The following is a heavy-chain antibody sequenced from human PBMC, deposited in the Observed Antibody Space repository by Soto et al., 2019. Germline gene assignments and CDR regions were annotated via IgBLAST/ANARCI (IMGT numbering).Heavy chain of an antibody. V-gene: IGHV1-8*01. Sequence: SVKVSCKXSGYTCINYDINGVRQATGQGLEWMGWLNPNTDKTGSAQKFQGRVTMTRNTSISTAYLELSGLRSDDTAVYYCARGIKGVLPSVFDIWGQGTRVTVSS. CDR3: ARGIKGVLPSVFDI. J-gene: IGHJ3*02. CDR1: GYTCINYD. CDR2: LNPNTDKT. D-gene: IGHD1-1*01.